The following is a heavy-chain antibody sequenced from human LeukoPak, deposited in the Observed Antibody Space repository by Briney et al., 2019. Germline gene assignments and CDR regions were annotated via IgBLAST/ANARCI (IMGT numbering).Heavy chain of an antibody. D-gene: IGHD1-1*01. J-gene: IGHJ4*02. CDR3: ARESERAYYFDY. CDR2: IYSGGST. Sequence: GGSLRLSCAASGFTVSSNYMSWVRQAPGKGLEWVSVIYSGGSTYYADSVKGRFTISRDNSTHTLYLQMNSLRAEDTAVYYCARESERAYYFDYWGQGTLVTVSS. CDR1: GFTVSSNY. V-gene: IGHV3-66*01.